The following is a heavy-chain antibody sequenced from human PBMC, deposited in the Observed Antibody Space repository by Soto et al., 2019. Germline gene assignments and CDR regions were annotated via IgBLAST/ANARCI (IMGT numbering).Heavy chain of an antibody. CDR3: ARPYRTNWFDP. CDR1: GFTFSSYS. Sequence: GVLRLSCAASGFTFSSYSMNWVRQAPGKGLEWVSYISSSGSTIHYADSVEGRFTISRDNAKNSLYLQMYSLRDEDTAVYYCARPYRTNWFDPWGQGTLVTVSS. V-gene: IGHV3-48*02. J-gene: IGHJ5*02. D-gene: IGHD1-1*01. CDR2: ISSSGSTI.